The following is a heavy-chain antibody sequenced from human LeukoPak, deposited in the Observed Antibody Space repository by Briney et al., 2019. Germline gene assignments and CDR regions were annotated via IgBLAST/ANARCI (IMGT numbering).Heavy chain of an antibody. Sequence: PGGSLRLSCAASGFTFSGSAMHWVRQASGKGLEWVGRIRSKINSYATTYAASVKGRFTISRDDSKNTAYLQMNSLKTEDTAVYYCTCDNERRLDVWGKGTTVTVSS. CDR1: GFTFSGSA. CDR2: IRSKINSYAT. CDR3: TCDNERRLDV. D-gene: IGHD1-1*01. J-gene: IGHJ6*04. V-gene: IGHV3-73*01.